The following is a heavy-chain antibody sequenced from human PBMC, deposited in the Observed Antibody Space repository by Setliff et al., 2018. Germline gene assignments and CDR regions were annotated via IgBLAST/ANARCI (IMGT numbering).Heavy chain of an antibody. Sequence: LSLTCTVSGGSISSHYWSWIRQPPGKGLEWIGYIYYSGSTHYNPSLKSRVTISVDTSKNQFSLKLSSVTAAVTAVYYCARPYYYDSSGYYYDYWGQGTLVTVSS. V-gene: IGHV4-59*11. CDR2: IYYSGST. CDR1: GGSISSHY. D-gene: IGHD3-22*01. CDR3: ARPYYYDSSGYYYDY. J-gene: IGHJ4*02.